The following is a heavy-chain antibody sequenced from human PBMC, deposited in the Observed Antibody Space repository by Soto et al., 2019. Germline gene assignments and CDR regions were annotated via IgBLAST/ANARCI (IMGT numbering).Heavy chain of an antibody. CDR2: IYYSGST. V-gene: IGHV4-39*01. CDR3: ARRAEITMVRGVIITFGRGGFDP. CDR1: GGSISSSSYY. D-gene: IGHD3-10*01. Sequence: QLQLQESGPGLVKPSETLSLTCTVSGGSISSSSYYWGWIRQPPGKGLEWIGSIYYSGSTYYNPPFNSRFTISVDTSQQEFFLELSSVTAADTAVYYCARRAEITMVRGVIITFGRGGFDPLCQGTLVTVSS. J-gene: IGHJ5*02.